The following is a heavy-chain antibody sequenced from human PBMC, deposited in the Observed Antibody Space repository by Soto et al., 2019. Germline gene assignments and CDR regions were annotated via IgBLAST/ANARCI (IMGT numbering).Heavy chain of an antibody. CDR3: AVGTTGTTYYYYYGMDV. D-gene: IGHD1-1*01. V-gene: IGHV1-69*13. J-gene: IGHJ6*02. Sequence: ASVKVSCKASGGTFSSYAISWVRQAPGQGLEWMGGIIPIFGTANYAQKFQGRVTITADESTSTAYMELSSLRSEDTAVYYCAVGTTGTTYYYYYGMDVWGQGTTVTVS. CDR2: IIPIFGTA. CDR1: GGTFSSYA.